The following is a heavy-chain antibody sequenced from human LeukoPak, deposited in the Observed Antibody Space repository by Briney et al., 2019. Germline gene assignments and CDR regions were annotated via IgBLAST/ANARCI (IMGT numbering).Heavy chain of an antibody. J-gene: IGHJ4*02. Sequence: SETLSLTCTVSVDSISGYYWSWIRQPPGKGLEWIGYMYYTGNTNYNPSLKSRLTTSLDTSKNQFSLKLSSVTAADTAVYYCARGKYYFDYWGQGTLATVSS. CDR1: VDSISGYY. CDR3: ARGKYYFDY. V-gene: IGHV4-59*01. CDR2: MYYTGNT.